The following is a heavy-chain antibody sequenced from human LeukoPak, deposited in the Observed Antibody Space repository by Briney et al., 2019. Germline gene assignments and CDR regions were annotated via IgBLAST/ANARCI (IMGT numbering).Heavy chain of an antibody. D-gene: IGHD6-6*01. Sequence: SETLSLTCAVYGGSFSGYYWSWIRQPPGKGLEWIGEINHSGSTNYNPSLKSRVTISVDTSKNQFSLKLSSVTAADTAVYYRARLWGQLVPATDYWGQGTLVTVSS. CDR1: GGSFSGYY. CDR3: ARLWGQLVPATDY. V-gene: IGHV4-34*01. J-gene: IGHJ4*02. CDR2: INHSGST.